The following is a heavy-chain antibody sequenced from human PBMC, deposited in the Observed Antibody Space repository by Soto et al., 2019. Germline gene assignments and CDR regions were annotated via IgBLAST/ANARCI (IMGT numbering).Heavy chain of an antibody. CDR3: ARMGHGPREGGFDP. J-gene: IGHJ5*02. Sequence: SGPTLVNPTQTLTLTCTFSGYSLSTSGMCVSWIRQPPGKALEWLALIDWDDDKYYSTSLKTRLTISKDTSKNQVVLTMTNMDPVDTATYYCARMGHGPREGGFDPWGQGTLVTVSS. CDR1: GYSLSTSGMC. CDR2: IDWDDDK. V-gene: IGHV2-70*01.